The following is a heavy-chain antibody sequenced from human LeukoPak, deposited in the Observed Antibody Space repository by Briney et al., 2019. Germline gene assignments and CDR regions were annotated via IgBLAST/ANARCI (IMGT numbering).Heavy chain of an antibody. CDR2: INHSGST. CDR1: GESFSGYY. V-gene: IGHV4-34*01. Sequence: SETLSLTCAVYGESFSGYYWSWIRQPPGKGLEWIGEINHSGSTNYNPSLKSRVTISVDTSKNQFSLKLSSVTTADTAVYYCARDLVTVTKGFDIWGLGTMVSVSS. J-gene: IGHJ3*02. D-gene: IGHD4-17*01. CDR3: ARDLVTVTKGFDI.